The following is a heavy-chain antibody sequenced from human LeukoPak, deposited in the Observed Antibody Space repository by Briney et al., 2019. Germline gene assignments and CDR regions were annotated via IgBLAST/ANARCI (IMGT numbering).Heavy chain of an antibody. CDR1: GFTFSSYG. CDR2: IRHGGSNK. CDR3: ASRLLNSAFDI. Sequence: PGGSLRLSCAASGFTFSSYGMHWVRQAPGKGLEWVAFIRHGGSNKYYADSVKGRFSISRDNSKNTLYLQMNSLRAEDTAVYYCASRLLNSAFDIWGQGTMVTVSS. D-gene: IGHD2-15*01. J-gene: IGHJ3*02. V-gene: IGHV3-30*02.